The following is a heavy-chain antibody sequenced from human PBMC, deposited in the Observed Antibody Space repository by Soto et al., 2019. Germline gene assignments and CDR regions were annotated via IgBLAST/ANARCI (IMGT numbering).Heavy chain of an antibody. D-gene: IGHD6-6*01. CDR2: IYYSGST. J-gene: IGHJ6*02. CDR1: GGSISSGGYY. Sequence: PSETLSLTCTVSGGSISSGGYYWSWIRQHPGKGLEWIGYIYYSGSTYYNPSLKSRVTISVDTSKNQFSLKLSSVTAADTAVYYCARVCIAARRPYGMDVWGQGTTVTVSS. CDR3: ARVCIAARRPYGMDV. V-gene: IGHV4-31*03.